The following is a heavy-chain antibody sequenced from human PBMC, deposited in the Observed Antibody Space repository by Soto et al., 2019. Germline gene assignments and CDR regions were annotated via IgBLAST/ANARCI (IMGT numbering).Heavy chain of an antibody. D-gene: IGHD4-17*01. CDR2: IYYSGST. V-gene: IGHV4-30-4*02. J-gene: IGHJ4*02. Sequence: PSETLSLTCTVSGGSISSGDYYWSWIRQPPGKGLEWIGYIYYSGSTYYNPSLKSRVTISVDTSKNQFSLKLSSVTAADTAVYYCATYGDYVSYFDYWGQGTLVTVSS. CDR1: GGSISSGDYY. CDR3: ATYGDYVSYFDY.